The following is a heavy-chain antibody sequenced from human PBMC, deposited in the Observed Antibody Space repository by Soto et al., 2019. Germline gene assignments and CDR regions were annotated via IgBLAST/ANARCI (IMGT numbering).Heavy chain of an antibody. CDR1: RDTFSGYR. CDR2: IFPGDSDT. Sequence: EVQLVQSGAEVKKPGESLKISCQGSRDTFSGYRIAWVRQKPGRGLEWMAIIFPGDSDTRYSPSFQGQVTISADKSISTAYLPWSSLKASDTAIYYCVRHTSGAFDVWGQGTVVTVSS. V-gene: IGHV5-51*01. J-gene: IGHJ3*01. CDR3: VRHTSGAFDV.